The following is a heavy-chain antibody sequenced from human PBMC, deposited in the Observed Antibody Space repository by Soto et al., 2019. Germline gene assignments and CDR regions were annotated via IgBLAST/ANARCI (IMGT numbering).Heavy chain of an antibody. CDR1: GFTFSSYA. V-gene: IGHV3-23*01. CDR2: ISGSGGST. CDR3: AKEGIRSSGWIYCFDY. Sequence: GGSLRLSCAASGFTFSSYAMSWVRQAPGKGLEWVSAISGSGGSTYYADSVKGRFTISRDNSKNTLYLQMNSLRAEDTAVYYCAKEGIRSSGWIYCFDYWGQGTLVTVSS. J-gene: IGHJ4*02. D-gene: IGHD6-19*01.